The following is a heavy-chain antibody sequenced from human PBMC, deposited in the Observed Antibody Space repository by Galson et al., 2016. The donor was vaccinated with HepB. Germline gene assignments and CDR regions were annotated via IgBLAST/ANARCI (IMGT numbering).Heavy chain of an antibody. Sequence: QSGAEVKKPGESLTISCTGSGYSFTRYWIGWVRQMPGKGLEWMAIIYHGDSDTRYSPSFHGQVTISADKSNSPAYLQWSSLKASDSAMYYCARHPGTGGGNYRFDHWGQGTLVTVSS. CDR1: GYSFTRYW. CDR3: ARHPGTGGGNYRFDH. J-gene: IGHJ4*02. CDR2: IYHGDSDT. V-gene: IGHV5-51*01. D-gene: IGHD4-23*01.